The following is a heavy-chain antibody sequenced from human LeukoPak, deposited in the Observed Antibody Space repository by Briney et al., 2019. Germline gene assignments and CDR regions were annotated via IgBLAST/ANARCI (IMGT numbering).Heavy chain of an antibody. CDR1: GGFISSYY. J-gene: IGHJ3*02. CDR3: AREGRFLEWLSPHHAFDI. D-gene: IGHD3-3*01. Sequence: SETLSLTCTVSGGFISSYYWSWIRQPAGKGLEWIGRIYYSGSTNYNPSLKSRVTISVDTSKNQFSLKLSSVTAADTAVYYCAREGRFLEWLSPHHAFDIWGQGTMVTVSS. V-gene: IGHV4-4*07. CDR2: IYYSGST.